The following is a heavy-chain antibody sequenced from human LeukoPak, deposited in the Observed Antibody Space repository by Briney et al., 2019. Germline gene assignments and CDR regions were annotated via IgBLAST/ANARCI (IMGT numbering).Heavy chain of an antibody. CDR1: GGSISSGGYY. CDR2: IYYSGST. D-gene: IGHD4-11*01. J-gene: IGHJ5*02. CDR3: ARDRAHNDYGNYHWFDP. Sequence: SETLSLTCTVSGGSISSGGYYWSWIRQHPGKGLEWIGYIYYSGSTYYNPSLKSRVTISVDTSKNQFSLKLSSVTAADTAVYYCARDRAHNDYGNYHWFDPWGQGTLVTVSS. V-gene: IGHV4-31*03.